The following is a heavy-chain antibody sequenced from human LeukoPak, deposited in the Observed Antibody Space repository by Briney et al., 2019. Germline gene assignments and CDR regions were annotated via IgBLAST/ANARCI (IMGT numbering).Heavy chain of an antibody. Sequence: SETLSLTCTVSGGSISCYYWSWIRQPPGKGLEWIGYIYYSGSTNYNPSLKSRVTISVDTSKNQFSLKLSSVTAADTAVYYCAREVHSSGWYNYYYYGMDVWGKGTTVTVSS. CDR1: GGSISCYY. D-gene: IGHD6-19*01. J-gene: IGHJ6*04. CDR3: AREVHSSGWYNYYYYGMDV. V-gene: IGHV4-59*01. CDR2: IYYSGST.